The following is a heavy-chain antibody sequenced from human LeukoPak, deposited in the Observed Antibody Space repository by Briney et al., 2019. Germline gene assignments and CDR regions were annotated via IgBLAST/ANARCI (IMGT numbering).Heavy chain of an antibody. CDR3: ARDRRITYYYDSSGYSHFDY. Sequence: GGSLRLSCAASGFTFSSYAMSWVRQAPGKGLEWVSAISGSGGSTYYADSVKGRFTISRDNAKNSLYLQMNSLRAEDTAVYYCARDRRITYYYDSSGYSHFDYWGQGTLVTVSS. CDR1: GFTFSSYA. J-gene: IGHJ4*02. CDR2: ISGSGGST. D-gene: IGHD3-22*01. V-gene: IGHV3-23*01.